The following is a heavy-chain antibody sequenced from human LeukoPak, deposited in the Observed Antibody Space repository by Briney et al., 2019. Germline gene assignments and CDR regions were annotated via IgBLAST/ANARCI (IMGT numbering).Heavy chain of an antibody. CDR1: GYTFTRYA. CDR2: INTNTGKP. D-gene: IGHD3-22*01. CDR3: VRDPSSGSPRFDP. J-gene: IGHJ5*02. V-gene: IGHV7-4-1*02. Sequence: ASVKVSCKASGYTFTRYAMNWVRQAPGQGLEWMGWINTNTGKPTYVQGFTGRFVFSSDTSVSTAYLQISSLKAEDTAVYYCVRDPSSGSPRFDPWGQGTLVTVSS.